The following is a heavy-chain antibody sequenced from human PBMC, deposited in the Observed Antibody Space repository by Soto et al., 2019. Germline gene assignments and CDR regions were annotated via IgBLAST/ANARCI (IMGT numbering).Heavy chain of an antibody. V-gene: IGHV4-34*01. J-gene: IGHJ3*02. CDR3: ARSAYSGSYYNDAFDI. CDR1: GGSFSGYY. D-gene: IGHD1-26*01. CDR2: INHSGST. Sequence: PSETLSLTCAVYGGSFSGYYWSWIRQPPGKGLEWIGEINHSGSTNYNPSLKSRVTISVDTSKNQFSLKLSSVTAADTAVYYCARSAYSGSYYNDAFDIWGQGTMVTVSS.